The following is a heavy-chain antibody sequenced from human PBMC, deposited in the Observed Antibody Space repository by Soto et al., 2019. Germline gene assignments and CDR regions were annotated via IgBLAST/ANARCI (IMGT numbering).Heavy chain of an antibody. D-gene: IGHD3-22*01. Sequence: GASVKVSCKASGYTFTSYYMHWVRQAPGQGLEWMGIINPSGGSTSYAQKFQGRVTMTRDTSTSTVYMELSSLRSEDTAAYYCARGVYYDRSGSRFDYWGQGTLVTVSS. CDR3: ARGVYYDRSGSRFDY. CDR1: GYTFTSYY. V-gene: IGHV1-46*01. J-gene: IGHJ4*02. CDR2: INPSGGST.